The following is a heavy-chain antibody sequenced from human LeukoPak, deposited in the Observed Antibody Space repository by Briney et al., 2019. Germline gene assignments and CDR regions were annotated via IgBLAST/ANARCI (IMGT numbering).Heavy chain of an antibody. CDR3: ARDQGAAGDF. CDR2: IDQSGNEK. J-gene: IGHJ4*02. D-gene: IGHD6-13*01. V-gene: IGHV3-7*01. CDR1: GFIFSRYW. Sequence: GGSLRLSCAASGFIFSRYWMTWVRQAPGKGLEWVANIDQSGNEKFYVDSVKGRFTISRDNSKNSLYLQLNSLRVEDTAVYYCARDQGAAGDFWGQGTPVTASS.